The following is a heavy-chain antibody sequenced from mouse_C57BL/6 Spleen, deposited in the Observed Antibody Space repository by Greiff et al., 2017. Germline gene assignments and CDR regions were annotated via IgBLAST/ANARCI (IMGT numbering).Heavy chain of an antibody. CDR3: ASFYDYDDGAYYFDY. Sequence: QVQLQQSGAELARPGASVKLSCKASGYTFTSYGISWVKQRTGQGLEWIGEIYPRSGNTYYNEKFKGKATLTADKSASTASMELRSLTSEYSAVXSCASFYDYDDGAYYFDYWGQGTTLTVSS. D-gene: IGHD2-4*01. CDR1: GYTFTSYG. J-gene: IGHJ2*01. V-gene: IGHV1-81*01. CDR2: IYPRSGNT.